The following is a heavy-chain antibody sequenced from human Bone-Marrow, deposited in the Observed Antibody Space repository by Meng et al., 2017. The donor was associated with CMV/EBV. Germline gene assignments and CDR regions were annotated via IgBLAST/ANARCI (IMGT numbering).Heavy chain of an antibody. J-gene: IGHJ6*02. CDR2: ISSSSTYI. CDR1: GFTFSSYS. D-gene: IGHD2-15*01. V-gene: IGHV3-21*04. Sequence: GESLKISCAVSGFTFSSYSMNWVRQAPGKGLEWVSSISSSSTYIYYADSVKGRFTISRDNANNSLYLHMNSLRAEDTAVYYCAREIGIVGGYGLDVGGQGTSVTVSS. CDR3: AREIGIVGGYGLDV.